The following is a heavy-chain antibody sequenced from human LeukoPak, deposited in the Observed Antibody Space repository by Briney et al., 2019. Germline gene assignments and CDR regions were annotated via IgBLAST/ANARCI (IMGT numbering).Heavy chain of an antibody. V-gene: IGHV4-34*01. CDR3: ASYRYYDILTGWFDP. J-gene: IGHJ5*02. Sequence: SETLSLTCAVYGGSFSGYYWSWIRQLPGKGLEWIGEINHSGSTNYNPSLKSRVTISVDTSKNQFSLKLSSVTAADTAVYYCASYRYYDILTGWFDPWGQGTLVTVSS. D-gene: IGHD3-9*01. CDR2: INHSGST. CDR1: GGSFSGYY.